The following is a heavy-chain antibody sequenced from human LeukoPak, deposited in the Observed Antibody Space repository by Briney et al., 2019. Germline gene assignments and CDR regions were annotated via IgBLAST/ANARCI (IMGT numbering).Heavy chain of an antibody. V-gene: IGHV3-74*01. J-gene: IGHJ4*02. CDR3: ARGYFDSSGYPYLGY. CDR2: INSVGSST. Sequence: GGSLRLSCAASGFTFSNFWMHWVRQAPGKGLVWVSRINSVGSSTTHADSVKGRFTISRDNAKDTLYLQMNSLRAEDTAVYYCARGYFDSSGYPYLGYWGQGTLVTVSS. D-gene: IGHD3-22*01. CDR1: GFTFSNFW.